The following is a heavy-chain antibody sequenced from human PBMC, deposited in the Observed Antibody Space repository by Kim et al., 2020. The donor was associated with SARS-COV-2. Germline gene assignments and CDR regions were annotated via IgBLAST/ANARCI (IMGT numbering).Heavy chain of an antibody. CDR3: SRDRSFDWFCNQSLHYLD. J-gene: IGHJ4*01. V-gene: IGHV4-59*02. CDR1: GGSVNSYY. CDR2: IYYDGST. D-gene: IGHD3-9*01. Sequence: SETLSLTCTVSGGSVNSYYWSWIRQPPGKGLEWIGEIYYDGSTSYNPSLKSRISMSLDASKSKISLRLTSLTAADTAVYYCSRDRSFDWFCNQSLHYLD.